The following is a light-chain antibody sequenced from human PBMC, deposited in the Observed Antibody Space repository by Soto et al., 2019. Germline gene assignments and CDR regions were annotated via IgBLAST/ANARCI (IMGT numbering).Light chain of an antibody. CDR2: EVF. V-gene: IGLV2-14*01. CDR1: SNDVGAFDY. Sequence: QSALTQPASVSASPGQSISISCTGTSNDVGAFDYVSWYQQHPGKAPKLIIFEVFHRPSGVSTRFSGSKSGITASLTISGLQAEDEADYFCSSYTTNNAHVFGGGTKVTVL. CDR3: SSYTTNNAHV. J-gene: IGLJ2*01.